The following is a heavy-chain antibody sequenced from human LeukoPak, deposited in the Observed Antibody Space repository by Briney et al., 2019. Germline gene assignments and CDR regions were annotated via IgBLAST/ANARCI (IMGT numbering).Heavy chain of an antibody. V-gene: IGHV4-4*07. Sequence: SETLSLTCTVSGGSISSYYWTWIRQPAGKGLEWIGRIYNSGSSSYNPSLKSRVTMSIDTSKNQFSLRLSSVTAADTAVYFCARESATVVKGSDGFDIWGQGTMVTVSS. CDR1: GGSISSYY. CDR3: ARESATVVKGSDGFDI. D-gene: IGHD4-23*01. J-gene: IGHJ3*02. CDR2: IYNSGSS.